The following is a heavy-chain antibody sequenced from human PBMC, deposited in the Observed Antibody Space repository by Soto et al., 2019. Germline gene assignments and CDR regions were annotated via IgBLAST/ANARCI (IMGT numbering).Heavy chain of an antibody. D-gene: IGHD3-3*01. CDR2: IYWDDDT. J-gene: IGHJ4*02. CDR3: AHRVLRTVFGLVTTTAIYFDF. Sequence: QITLNESGPTPVKPRQTLTLTCTFSGFSLTTSGVGVGWIRQSPGKAPEWLALIYWDDDTRYSPSLKSRLTNTKDTSKHQVVLTMADLDPADTATYYCAHRVLRTVFGLVTTTAIYFDFWGQGTPVAVSS. V-gene: IGHV2-5*02. CDR1: GFSLTTSGVG.